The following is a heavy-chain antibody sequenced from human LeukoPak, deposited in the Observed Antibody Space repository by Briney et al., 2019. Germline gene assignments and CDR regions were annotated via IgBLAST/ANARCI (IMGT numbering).Heavy chain of an antibody. V-gene: IGHV1-69*05. Sequence: ASAKVSCKASGDTFSSYAISWVRQAPGQGLEWMGGIIPIFGTANYAQKFQGRVTITTDASTSTAYMELRRLTSEDKAVYFCARPLEWSSGYFSGFDPWGQGTLVTVSS. CDR2: IIPIFGTA. CDR1: GDTFSSYA. D-gene: IGHD3-22*01. CDR3: ARPLEWSSGYFSGFDP. J-gene: IGHJ5*02.